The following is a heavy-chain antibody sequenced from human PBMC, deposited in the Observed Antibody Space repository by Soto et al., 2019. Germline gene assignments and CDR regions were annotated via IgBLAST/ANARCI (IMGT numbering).Heavy chain of an antibody. Sequence: GGSLRLSCAASGFTFSSYAMSWVRQAPGKGLEWVSAISGSGGSTYYADSVKGRFTISRDNSKNTLYLQMNSLRAEDTAVYYCARSGYYGSGSYEDAFDIWGQGTMVTVSS. CDR2: ISGSGGST. CDR1: GFTFSSYA. D-gene: IGHD3-10*01. CDR3: ARSGYYGSGSYEDAFDI. J-gene: IGHJ3*02. V-gene: IGHV3-23*01.